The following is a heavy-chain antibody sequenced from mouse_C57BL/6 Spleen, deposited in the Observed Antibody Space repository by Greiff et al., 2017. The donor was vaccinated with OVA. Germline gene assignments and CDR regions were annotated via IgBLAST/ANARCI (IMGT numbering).Heavy chain of an antibody. CDR3: ERDANWAYYFDY. CDR1: GFTFSSYA. J-gene: IGHJ2*01. CDR2: ISDGGSYT. Sequence: EVKVVESGGGLVKPGGSLKLSCAASGFTFSSYAMSWVRQTPEKRLEWVATISDGGSYTYYPDNVKGRFTISRDNAKNNLYLQMSHLKSEDTAMYYCERDANWAYYFDYWGQGTTLTVSS. D-gene: IGHD4-1*01. V-gene: IGHV5-4*01.